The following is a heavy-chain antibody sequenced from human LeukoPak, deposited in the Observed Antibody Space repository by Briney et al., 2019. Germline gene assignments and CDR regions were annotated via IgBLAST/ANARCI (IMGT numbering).Heavy chain of an antibody. CDR1: GGSITSGDYY. J-gene: IGHJ4*02. V-gene: IGHV4-30-4*02. CDR3: ARASGSSWVFDY. Sequence: SETLSLTCTVSGGSITSGDYYWSWIRQPPGKGLEWIGYIYNSGSIYYNPSLKSRVTISVDTSKNQFSLKLSSVTAADTAVYYCARASGSSWVFDYWGQGTLVTVSS. CDR2: IYNSGSI. D-gene: IGHD6-13*01.